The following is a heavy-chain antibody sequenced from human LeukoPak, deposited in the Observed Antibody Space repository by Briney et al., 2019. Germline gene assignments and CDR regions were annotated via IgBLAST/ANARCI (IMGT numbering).Heavy chain of an antibody. CDR3: AGRRKEAAAFDD. J-gene: IGHJ4*02. D-gene: IGHD6-13*01. V-gene: IGHV3-66*01. CDR2: LHSDGTT. CDR1: GFAVSVNY. Sequence: GSLRLSCAASGFAVSVNYMTWVRLAPGKGLEWVSLLHSDGTTYYAESVKGRFTISTDNSKNTLYLQMNSLRVEDTALYYCAGRRKEAAAFDDWGQGTLVTVSS.